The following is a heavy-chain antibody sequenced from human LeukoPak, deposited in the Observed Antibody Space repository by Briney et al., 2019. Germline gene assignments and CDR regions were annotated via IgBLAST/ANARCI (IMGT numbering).Heavy chain of an antibody. V-gene: IGHV6-1*01. CDR1: GDSVSSNSAA. Sequence: SQTLSLTCAISGDSVSSNSAAWNWIRQSPSRGLEWLGRTYYRSKWYNDYAVSVKSRITINPDTSKNQFSLKLSSVTAADTAVYYCAREGSSGWQRYYYYYYMDVWGKGTTVTISS. CDR3: AREGSSGWQRYYYYYYMDV. D-gene: IGHD6-19*01. J-gene: IGHJ6*03. CDR2: TYYRSKWYN.